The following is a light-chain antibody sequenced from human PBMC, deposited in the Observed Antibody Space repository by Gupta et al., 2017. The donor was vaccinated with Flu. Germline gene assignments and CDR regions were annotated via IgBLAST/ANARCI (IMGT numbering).Light chain of an antibody. J-gene: IGLJ1*01. V-gene: IGLV1-44*01. CDR2: NNN. Sequence: QSVLTQPPSASGTPGQRVTISCSGSSSNIGSNTVNWYQQLPGTAPKLLIYNNNQRPSGVPDRFSGSKDGTSASLAISGLQSEDEADYYCAAGDDSLNGHVFGTGTKVTVL. CDR1: SSNIGSNT. CDR3: AAGDDSLNGHV.